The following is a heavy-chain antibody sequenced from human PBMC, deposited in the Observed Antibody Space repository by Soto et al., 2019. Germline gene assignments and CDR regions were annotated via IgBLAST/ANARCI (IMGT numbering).Heavy chain of an antibody. J-gene: IGHJ5*02. CDR2: IYYSGST. CDR1: GGSISSYY. V-gene: IGHV4-59*12. Sequence: SETLSLTCTVSGGSISSYYWSWIRQPPGKGLEWIGYIYYSGSTNYNPSLKSRVTISVDTSKNQFSLKLSSVTAADTAVYYCARGAYYYDSSGFTGRWFDPWGQGTLVTVSS. CDR3: ARGAYYYDSSGFTGRWFDP. D-gene: IGHD3-22*01.